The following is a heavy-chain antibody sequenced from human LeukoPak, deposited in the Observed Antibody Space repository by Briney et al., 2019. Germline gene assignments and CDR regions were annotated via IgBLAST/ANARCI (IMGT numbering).Heavy chain of an antibody. CDR1: GFTFNVYA. Sequence: GGSLRLSCAVSGFTFNVYAIHWVRQIPGKGPEWISSISGSRDFIYYADSVKGRFTISRDNAKNSLYLDMNSLRVEDTAVYFCARALVGAAFDPWGQGALVTVSS. CDR3: ARALVGAAFDP. CDR2: ISGSRDFI. D-gene: IGHD1-26*01. V-gene: IGHV3-21*06. J-gene: IGHJ5*02.